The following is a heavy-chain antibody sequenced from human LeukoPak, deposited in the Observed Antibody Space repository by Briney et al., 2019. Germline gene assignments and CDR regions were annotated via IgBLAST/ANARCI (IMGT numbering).Heavy chain of an antibody. CDR1: GYTFTSYD. J-gene: IGHJ4*02. D-gene: IGHD5-12*01. CDR3: ARVPPYSGYDRLIDY. V-gene: IGHV1-8*01. Sequence: ASVKVSCKASGYTFTSYDINWVRQATGQGLEWMGWMNPNSGNTGYAQKFQGRVTMTRNTSISTAYMELSSLRSDDTAVYYCARVPPYSGYDRLIDYWGQGTLVTVSS. CDR2: MNPNSGNT.